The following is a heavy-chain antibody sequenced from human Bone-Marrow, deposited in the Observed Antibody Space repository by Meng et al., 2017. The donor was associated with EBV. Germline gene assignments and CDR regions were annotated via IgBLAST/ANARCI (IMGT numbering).Heavy chain of an antibody. Sequence: VQLVEPGGALVQRGGSLRLSCAASEFTFSSYWMHWVRQAPGKGLMWVSRINEDGAVTTYADSVKGRFTIFRDNARNTLYLQMNSLRAEDTAVYYCSRDLVGSADYWGQGTLVTVSS. V-gene: IGHV3-74*01. CDR2: INEDGAVT. D-gene: IGHD2-8*02. J-gene: IGHJ4*02. CDR1: EFTFSSYW. CDR3: SRDLVGSADY.